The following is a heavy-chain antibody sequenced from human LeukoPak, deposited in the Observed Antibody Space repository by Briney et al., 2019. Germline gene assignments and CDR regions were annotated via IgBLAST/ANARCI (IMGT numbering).Heavy chain of an antibody. Sequence: GGSLRLSCAASGFSFSGYSMYWVRQAPGKGLQWVSSITRNSDYIYNADSVKGRFTISRDDAKSSLYLQMNSLGAEDTAVYYCVRGIAARPGYYFDLWGQGTLVTVSS. CDR3: VRGIAARPGYYFDL. CDR1: GFSFSGYS. J-gene: IGHJ4*02. CDR2: ITRNSDYI. D-gene: IGHD6-6*01. V-gene: IGHV3-21*01.